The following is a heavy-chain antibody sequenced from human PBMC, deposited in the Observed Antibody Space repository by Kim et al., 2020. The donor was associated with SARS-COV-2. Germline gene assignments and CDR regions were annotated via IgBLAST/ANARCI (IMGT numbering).Heavy chain of an antibody. CDR3: ARECTSCYPSGGYYGMDV. CDR2: IWYDGSNK. J-gene: IGHJ6*02. CDR1: GFTFSSYG. V-gene: IGHV3-33*01. D-gene: IGHD2-2*01. Sequence: GGSLRLSCAASGFTFSSYGMHWVRQAPGKGLEWVAVIWYDGSNKYYADSVKGRFNISRDNSKNTLYLQMNSLRAEDTAVYYCARECTSCYPSGGYYGMDVWGQGTTVTVSS.